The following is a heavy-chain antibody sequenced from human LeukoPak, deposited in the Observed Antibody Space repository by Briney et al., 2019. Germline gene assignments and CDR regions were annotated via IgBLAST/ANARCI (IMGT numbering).Heavy chain of an antibody. D-gene: IGHD3-3*01. Sequence: SETLSLTCTVSGGSISSGGYYWSWIRQHPGKGLEWIGYIYYSGSTYYNPSLKSRVTTSVDTSKNQFSLKLSSVTAADTAVYYCARHHYDFWSPIGAFDIWGQGTMVTVSS. CDR2: IYYSGST. CDR1: GGSISSGGYY. CDR3: ARHHYDFWSPIGAFDI. V-gene: IGHV4-31*03. J-gene: IGHJ3*02.